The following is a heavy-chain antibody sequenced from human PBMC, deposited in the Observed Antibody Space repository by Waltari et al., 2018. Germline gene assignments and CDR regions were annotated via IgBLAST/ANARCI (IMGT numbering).Heavy chain of an antibody. J-gene: IGHJ4*02. Sequence: QLQLQESGPGLVKPSETLSLTCTVSGGSISSSSYYWGWNRQPPGKGLEWIGGIYYSGSTYYNPSLKSRVTISVDTSKNQFSLKLSSVTAADTAVYYCARRGFNYNEYFDYWGQGTLVTVSS. D-gene: IGHD1-1*01. V-gene: IGHV4-39*07. CDR3: ARRGFNYNEYFDY. CDR2: IYYSGST. CDR1: GGSISSSSYY.